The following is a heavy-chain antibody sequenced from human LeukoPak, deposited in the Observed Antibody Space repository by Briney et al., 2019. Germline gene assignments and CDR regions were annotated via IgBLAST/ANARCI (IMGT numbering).Heavy chain of an antibody. CDR3: ARDWAPYDSSGYYDY. Sequence: GGSLRLSCAASGFTFSSYEMNWVRQAPGTGLEWVSYISSSGSTIYYADSVKGRFTISRDNAKNSLYLQMNSLRAEDTAVYYCARDWAPYDSSGYYDYWGQGTLVTVSS. J-gene: IGHJ4*02. CDR2: ISSSGSTI. CDR1: GFTFSSYE. D-gene: IGHD3-22*01. V-gene: IGHV3-48*03.